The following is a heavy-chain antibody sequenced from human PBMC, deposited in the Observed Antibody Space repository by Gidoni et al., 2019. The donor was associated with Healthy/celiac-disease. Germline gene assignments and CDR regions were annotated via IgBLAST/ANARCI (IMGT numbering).Heavy chain of an antibody. D-gene: IGHD1-1*01. V-gene: IGHV4-61*01. CDR2: IYYSGST. J-gene: IGHJ4*02. CDR3: ARDSIGNGFDY. CDR1: GCSVSSGIYY. Sequence: QVQLQESGPGLVMPSEPLSLTCTVSGCSVSSGIYYWSWIRQPPGKGLEWIGYIYYSGSTNYNPSLKRRVTISVDTSKNQFSLKLSSVTAADTAVYYCARDSIGNGFDYWGQGTLVTVSS.